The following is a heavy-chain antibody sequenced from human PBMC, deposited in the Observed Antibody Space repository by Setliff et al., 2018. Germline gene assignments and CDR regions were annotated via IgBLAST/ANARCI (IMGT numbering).Heavy chain of an antibody. V-gene: IGHV3-15*04. CDR2: IESKTDGRPT. D-gene: IGHD1-1*01. Sequence: LSCAASGVTASDAWMGWVRQTPGEGLDWVGRIESKTDGRPTDYAAPVKGTFTFSRDDSKNTLYLQMNNLKTEDTATYYCTSAKLERRTGHHYYMDVWGKGTTVTV. J-gene: IGHJ6*03. CDR1: GVTASDAW. CDR3: TSAKLERRTGHHYYMDV.